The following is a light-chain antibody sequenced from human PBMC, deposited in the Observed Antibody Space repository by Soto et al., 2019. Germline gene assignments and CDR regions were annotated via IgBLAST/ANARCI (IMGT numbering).Light chain of an antibody. V-gene: IGLV2-14*02. CDR1: SSDVGSYNL. Sequence: QSALTQPASVSGSPGQSITISCTGTSSDVGSYNLVSWYQQHPGKAPKFMIYEDSKRPSGVSNRFSGSKSGNTASLTISGLQGEDEAEYYCSSYAGSNNPYVFGTGTKLTVL. J-gene: IGLJ1*01. CDR2: EDS. CDR3: SSYAGSNNPYV.